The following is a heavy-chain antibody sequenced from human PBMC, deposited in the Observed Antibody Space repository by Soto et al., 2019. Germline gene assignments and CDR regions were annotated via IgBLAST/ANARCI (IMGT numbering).Heavy chain of an antibody. CDR3: ASSRPGYSGYDDAFDI. CDR2: IIPILGIA. D-gene: IGHD5-12*01. CDR1: GGTFSSYT. V-gene: IGHV1-69*02. Sequence: VKVSCKASGGTFSSYTISWVRQAPGQGLEWMGRIIPILGIANYAQKFQGRVTMTGDKSTSTAYMELSSLRSEDTAVYYCASSRPGYSGYDDAFDIWGQGTMVTVSS. J-gene: IGHJ3*02.